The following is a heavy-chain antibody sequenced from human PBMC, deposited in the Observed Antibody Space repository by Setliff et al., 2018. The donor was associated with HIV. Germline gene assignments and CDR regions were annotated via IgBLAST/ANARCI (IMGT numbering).Heavy chain of an antibody. D-gene: IGHD3-16*01. CDR1: GGSISSHY. Sequence: LSLTCTVSGGSISSHYWSWIRQPPGKGLEWIGSIYYSGSTNYNPSLKSRVTISVDTSKNQFSLKLSSVTAADTAVYYCARRTIWGDAFDIWGQGTMVTVSS. V-gene: IGHV4-59*11. CDR3: ARRTIWGDAFDI. CDR2: IYYSGST. J-gene: IGHJ3*02.